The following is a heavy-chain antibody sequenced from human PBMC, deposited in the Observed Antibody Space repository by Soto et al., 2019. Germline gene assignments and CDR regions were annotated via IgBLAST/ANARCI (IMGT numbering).Heavy chain of an antibody. V-gene: IGHV3-23*01. D-gene: IGHD4-17*01. CDR2: ITASGGRT. CDR1: GFTFSSYA. Sequence: EVHLLESGGGLVQPGGSLRLSCTASGFTFSSYAMTWVRQAPGRGLEGVSGITASGGRTYYADSVKGRFTISRDNSKSTLYLQMNSLSTGDTALYVCAKYTRYGDYVRWFDCWGQGTLVTVSS. CDR3: AKYTRYGDYVRWFDC. J-gene: IGHJ5*01.